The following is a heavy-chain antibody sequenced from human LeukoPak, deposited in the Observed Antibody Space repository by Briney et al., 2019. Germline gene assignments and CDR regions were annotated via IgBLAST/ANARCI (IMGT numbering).Heavy chain of an antibody. CDR2: IYYSGST. CDR3: ARRRGVLMVYARYFDY. CDR1: GGSISSGGYS. D-gene: IGHD2-8*01. V-gene: IGHV4-30-4*07. Sequence: NPSETLSLTCAVSGGSISSGGYSWSWIRQPPGKGLEWIGYIYYSGSTYYNPSLKSRVTISVDTSKNQFSLKLSSVTAADTAVYYCARRRGVLMVYARYFDYWGQGTLVTVSS. J-gene: IGHJ4*02.